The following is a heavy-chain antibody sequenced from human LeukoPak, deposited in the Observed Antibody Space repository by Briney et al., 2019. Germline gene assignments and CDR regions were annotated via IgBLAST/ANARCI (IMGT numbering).Heavy chain of an antibody. CDR3: AKAGSGWFSARFGYFDY. D-gene: IGHD6-19*01. J-gene: IGHJ4*02. Sequence: GGSLRLSCAASGFTFSSYGMHWVRQAPGKGLEWVAVISYDGSNKYYADSVKGRFTISRDNSKNTLYLQMNSLRAEDTAVYYCAKAGSGWFSARFGYFDYWGQGTLVTVSS. CDR2: ISYDGSNK. CDR1: GFTFSSYG. V-gene: IGHV3-30*18.